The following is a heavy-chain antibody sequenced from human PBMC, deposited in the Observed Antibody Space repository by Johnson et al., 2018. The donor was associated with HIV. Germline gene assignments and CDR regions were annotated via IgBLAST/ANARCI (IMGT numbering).Heavy chain of an antibody. CDR1: AFTFSSYA. D-gene: IGHD3-10*01. Sequence: QVQLVESGGGVVQPGRSLRLSCAASAFTFSSYAMHWVRQPPGKGLVWVSRINTGGGTYYADSVKGRFPMSRDNSKNTRYLQMNSLRAGDTAVYYCARAPRFGRVRGSAFDIWGQGTMVTVSS. CDR2: INTGGGT. V-gene: IGHV3-NL1*01. J-gene: IGHJ3*02. CDR3: ARAPRFGRVRGSAFDI.